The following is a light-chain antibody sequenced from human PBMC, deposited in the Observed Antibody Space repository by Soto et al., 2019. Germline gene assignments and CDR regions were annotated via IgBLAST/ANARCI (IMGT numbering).Light chain of an antibody. J-gene: IGKJ1*01. V-gene: IGKV1-39*01. CDR1: QSISRF. CDR2: AAS. CDR3: QQTYITPPWT. Sequence: DIQMTQSPSSLSASVGDRVTITCRASQSISRFLNWYQQKSGKPPQLLIYAASSLQSGVPSRFSGSGSGTDFTLTLSSLQPEDFATYYCQQTYITPPWTFGQPSKVEI.